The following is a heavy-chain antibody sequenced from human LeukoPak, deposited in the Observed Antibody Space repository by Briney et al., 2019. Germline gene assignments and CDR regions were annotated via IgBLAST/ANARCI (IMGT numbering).Heavy chain of an antibody. V-gene: IGHV1-46*01. CDR3: ARDQAAAAGSGY. CDR1: GYTFTSYY. J-gene: IGHJ4*02. CDR2: TNPSGGST. Sequence: ASVKVSCKASGYTFTSYYMHWVRQAPGQGLEWMGITNPSGGSTSYAQKFQGRVTMTRDTSTSTVYMELSSLRSEDTAVYYCARDQAAAAGSGYWGQGTLVTVSS. D-gene: IGHD6-13*01.